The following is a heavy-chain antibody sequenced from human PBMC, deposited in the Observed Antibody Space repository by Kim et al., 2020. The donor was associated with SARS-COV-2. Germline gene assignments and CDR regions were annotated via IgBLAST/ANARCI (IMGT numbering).Heavy chain of an antibody. CDR1: GGSFSGYY. D-gene: IGHD6-19*01. J-gene: IGHJ4*02. CDR2: INHSGST. Sequence: SETLSLTCAVYGGSFSGYYWSWIRQPPGKGLEWIGEINHSGSTNYNPSLKSRVTISVDTSKNQFSLKLSSVTAADTAVYYCARSPLKPYSSGWYAGRGTSYYFDCWGQGTLVTVSS. V-gene: IGHV4-34*01. CDR3: ARSPLKPYSSGWYAGRGTSYYFDC.